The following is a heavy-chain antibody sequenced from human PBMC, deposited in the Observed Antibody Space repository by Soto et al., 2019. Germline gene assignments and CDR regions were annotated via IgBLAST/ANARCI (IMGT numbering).Heavy chain of an antibody. D-gene: IGHD4-17*01. CDR2: ISYDGSNK. V-gene: IGHV3-30-3*01. CDR1: GFTFSSYA. CDR3: ARGYGDYDH. J-gene: IGHJ5*02. Sequence: PGGSLRLSCAASGFTFSSYAMHWVRQAPGKGLEWVAVISYDGSNKYYADSVKGRFTISRDNSKNTLYLQMNSLRAEDTAVYYCARGYGDYDHWGQGTLVTVSS.